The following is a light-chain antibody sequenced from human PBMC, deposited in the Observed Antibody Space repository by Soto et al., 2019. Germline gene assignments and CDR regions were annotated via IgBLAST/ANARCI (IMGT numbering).Light chain of an antibody. V-gene: IGKV1-5*01. CDR2: DAF. CDR1: QSISGW. CDR3: QQYNTYSQT. Sequence: DIQMTQSPPTLSASVGVRVTITCRASQSISGWLAWYQQKPGKAPKLLIYDAFNLEGGVPSRFSGTGSGTEFTLTINSLQPEDFATYYCQQYNTYSQTFGQGTKVEI. J-gene: IGKJ1*01.